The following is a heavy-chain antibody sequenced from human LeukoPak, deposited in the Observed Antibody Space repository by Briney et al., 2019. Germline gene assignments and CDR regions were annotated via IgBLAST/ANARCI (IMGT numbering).Heavy chain of an antibody. CDR2: MYYSGST. CDR1: GGSVSSSSYY. CDR3: ARLQGALAHPTYYYYCGMDV. J-gene: IGHJ6*02. V-gene: IGHV4-39*01. D-gene: IGHD6-13*01. Sequence: SETLSLTCTVSGGSVSSSSYYWGWIRQPPGKGLEWIGSMYYSGSTYYNPSLKSRVTISVDTSKNQFSLKLSSVTAADTAVYYCARLQGALAHPTYYYYCGMDVWGQGTTVTVSS.